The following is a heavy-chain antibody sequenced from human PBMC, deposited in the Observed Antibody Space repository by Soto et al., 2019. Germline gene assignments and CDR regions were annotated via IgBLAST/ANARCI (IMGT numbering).Heavy chain of an antibody. D-gene: IGHD3-16*02. J-gene: IGHJ2*01. CDR3: ARGSDYVWGSYRYSRAWYFDL. V-gene: IGHV1-69*01. Sequence: QVQLVQSGAEVKKPGSSVKVSCKASGGTFSSYAISWVRQAPGQGLEWMGGIIPIFGTANYAQKFQGRVTITADESTSTAYMELSSLRSEDTAVYYCARGSDYVWGSYRYSRAWYFDLWDRGTLVTVSS. CDR2: IIPIFGTA. CDR1: GGTFSSYA.